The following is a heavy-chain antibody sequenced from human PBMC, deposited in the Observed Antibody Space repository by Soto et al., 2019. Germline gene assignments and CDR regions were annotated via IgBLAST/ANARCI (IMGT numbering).Heavy chain of an antibody. CDR1: GFTFSSYA. CDR3: AKEHKNNLMAPDAFDI. J-gene: IGHJ3*02. V-gene: IGHV3-23*01. D-gene: IGHD1-20*01. Sequence: PGGSLRLSCAASGFTFSSYALSWVRQAPGKGLEWVSAISGSGGSTYYADSVKGRFTISRDNSKNTLYLQMNSLRAEDTAVYYCAKEHKNNLMAPDAFDIWGQGTMVTVSS. CDR2: ISGSGGST.